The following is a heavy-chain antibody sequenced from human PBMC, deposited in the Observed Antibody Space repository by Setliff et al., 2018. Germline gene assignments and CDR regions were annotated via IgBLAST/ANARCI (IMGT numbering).Heavy chain of an antibody. J-gene: IGHJ6*03. V-gene: IGHV5-51*01. D-gene: IGHD4-17*01. CDR2: IYPGDSDI. CDR1: GYTFTQKW. Sequence: GESLKISCKGSGYTFTQKWIGWVRQMPGKGLEWMGVIYPGDSDIRYSPSFQGQVTISADKSINTAYLQWSSLKASDTATYYCARHIAGYADGHYTATYSYYYMDVWGQGTTVAVSS. CDR3: ARHIAGYADGHYTATYSYYYMDV.